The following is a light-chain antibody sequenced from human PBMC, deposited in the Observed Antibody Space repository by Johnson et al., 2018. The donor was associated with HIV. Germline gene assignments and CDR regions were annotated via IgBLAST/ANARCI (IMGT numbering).Light chain of an antibody. CDR2: ENN. J-gene: IGLJ1*01. CDR3: GTWNSSLSVQNYV. CDR1: NSNIGNNY. Sequence: QSVLTQPPSVSAAPGQKVTISCSGSNSNIGNNYVSWYQHLPVTAPKLLIYENNKRPSGIPDRFSGSKFGTSATLGITGLQTGDEADYYCGTWNSSLSVQNYVFGTGTKVTVV. V-gene: IGLV1-51*02.